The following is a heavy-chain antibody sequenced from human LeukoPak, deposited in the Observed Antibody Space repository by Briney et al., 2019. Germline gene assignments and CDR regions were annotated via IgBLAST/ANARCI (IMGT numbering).Heavy chain of an antibody. CDR3: AGGAARYYYYGMDV. CDR2: IYSGGST. Sequence: GGSLRLSCAASEFTVSSNYMSWVRQAPGKGLEWVSVIYSGGSTYYADSVKGRFTISRDNSKNTLYLQMNSLSAEDTAVYYCAGGAARYYYYGMDVWGQGTTVTVSS. J-gene: IGHJ6*02. CDR1: EFTVSSNY. D-gene: IGHD6-6*01. V-gene: IGHV3-53*01.